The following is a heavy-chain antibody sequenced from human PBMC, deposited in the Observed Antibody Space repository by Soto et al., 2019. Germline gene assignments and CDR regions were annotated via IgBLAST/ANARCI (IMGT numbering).Heavy chain of an antibody. CDR3: ARVHFYCSGGSCYRNWDY. CDR1: GFTFSSYS. D-gene: IGHD2-15*01. CDR2: ISSSSSYI. Sequence: GGSLRLSCAASGFTFSSYSMNWVRQAPGKGLEWVSSISSSSSYIYYADSVKGRFTISRDNAKNSLYLQMNSLRAEDTAVYYCARVHFYCSGGSCYRNWDYWGQGTLVTVSS. J-gene: IGHJ4*02. V-gene: IGHV3-21*01.